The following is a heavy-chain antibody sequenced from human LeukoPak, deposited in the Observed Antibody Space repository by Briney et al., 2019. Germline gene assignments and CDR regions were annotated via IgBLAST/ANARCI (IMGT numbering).Heavy chain of an antibody. V-gene: IGHV4-34*01. CDR2: INHSGST. Sequence: SETLSLTCAVYGGSFSGYYWSWIRQPPGKGLEWIGEINHSGSTYYNPSLKSRFTISADTSKNQFSLKLSSVTAADTAVYYCAGIGAYYDSSGLGYRGQGTLVTVSS. D-gene: IGHD3-22*01. CDR3: AGIGAYYDSSGLGY. CDR1: GGSFSGYY. J-gene: IGHJ4*02.